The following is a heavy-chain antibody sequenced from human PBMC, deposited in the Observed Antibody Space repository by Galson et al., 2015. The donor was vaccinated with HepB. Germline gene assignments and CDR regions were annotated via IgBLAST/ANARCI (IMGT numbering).Heavy chain of an antibody. Sequence: SVKVSCKASGGTFSSYAISWVRQAPGQGLEWMGGIIPIFGTANYAQKFQGRVTITADESTSTAYMELSSLRSEDTAVYYCARRGYSYGPGWFDPWGQGTLVTVSS. CDR2: IIPIFGTA. D-gene: IGHD5-18*01. V-gene: IGHV1-69*13. J-gene: IGHJ5*02. CDR1: GGTFSSYA. CDR3: ARRGYSYGPGWFDP.